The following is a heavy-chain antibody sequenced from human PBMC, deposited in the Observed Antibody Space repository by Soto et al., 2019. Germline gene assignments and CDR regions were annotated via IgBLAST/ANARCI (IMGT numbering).Heavy chain of an antibody. Sequence: KTSETLSLTCTVSGGSISSGGYYWSWIRQHPGKGLEWIGYIYYSGSTYYNPSLKSRVTISVDTSKNQFSLKLSSVTAADTAVYYCARDSGSIAAPSGYYYYGMDVWGQGTTVTVSS. CDR1: GGSISSGGYY. CDR3: ARDSGSIAAPSGYYYYGMDV. J-gene: IGHJ6*02. V-gene: IGHV4-31*03. CDR2: IYYSGST. D-gene: IGHD6-6*01.